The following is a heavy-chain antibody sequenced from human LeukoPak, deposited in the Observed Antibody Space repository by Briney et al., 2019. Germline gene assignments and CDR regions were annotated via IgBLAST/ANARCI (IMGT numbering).Heavy chain of an antibody. CDR3: ARDRPNHPYYYYGMDV. Sequence: GGSLRLSCAASGFTFSEYYMSWIRQAPGKGLEGVSYISSSGSTIYYADSVKGRFTISRDNAKNSLYLQMNSLRAEDTAVYYCARDRPNHPYYYYGMDVWGQGTTVTVSS. CDR2: ISSSGSTI. J-gene: IGHJ6*02. CDR1: GFTFSEYY. V-gene: IGHV3-11*01. D-gene: IGHD1-14*01.